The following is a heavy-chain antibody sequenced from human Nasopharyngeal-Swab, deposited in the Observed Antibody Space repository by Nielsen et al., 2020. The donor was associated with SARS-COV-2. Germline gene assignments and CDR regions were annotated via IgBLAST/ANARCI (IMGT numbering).Heavy chain of an antibody. CDR1: GGSISSYY. Sequence: GSLRLSCAASGGSISSYYWSWIRQPPGKGLEWIGYIYYSGSTNYNPSLKSRVTISVDTSKNQFSLKLSSVTAADTAVYYCARESLLWFRELHAFDIWGQGTMVTVSS. J-gene: IGHJ3*02. D-gene: IGHD3-10*01. V-gene: IGHV4-59*01. CDR3: ARESLLWFRELHAFDI. CDR2: IYYSGST.